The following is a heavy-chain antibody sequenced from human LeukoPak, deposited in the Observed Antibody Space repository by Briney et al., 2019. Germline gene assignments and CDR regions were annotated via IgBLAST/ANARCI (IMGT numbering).Heavy chain of an antibody. CDR3: AKDRIADGRYSIDF. CDR2: IIGNGGGI. J-gene: IGHJ4*02. CDR1: GFTFNTYA. V-gene: IGHV3-23*01. D-gene: IGHD2-21*01. Sequence: GGSLRLSCAASGFTFNTYAMNSVRQAPGKGLEWVSVIIGNGGGINYADSVRGRFFISRDNAANTLYLQMNSLRVEDTAVYYCAKDRIADGRYSIDFWGQGTLVSVSS.